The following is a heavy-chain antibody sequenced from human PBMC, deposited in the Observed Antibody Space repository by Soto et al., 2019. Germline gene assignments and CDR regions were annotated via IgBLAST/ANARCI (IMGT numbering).Heavy chain of an antibody. V-gene: IGHV1-69*06. CDR3: AREFDSSGVGFDY. CDR1: GGTFSSYA. D-gene: IGHD3-22*01. J-gene: IGHJ4*02. CDR2: IIPIFGTA. Sequence: GPPVKVSCKASGGTFSSYAIGWGRQAPGQGLEWMGGIIPIFGTANYAQKFQGRVTITADKSTSTAYMELSSLRSEDTAVYYCAREFDSSGVGFDYWGQGTLVTVSS.